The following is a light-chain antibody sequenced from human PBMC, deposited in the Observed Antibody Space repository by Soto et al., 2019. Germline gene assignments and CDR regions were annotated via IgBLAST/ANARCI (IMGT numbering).Light chain of an antibody. CDR3: RSYTSSSPFYV. CDR1: SSDVGGNSY. CDR2: DVT. V-gene: IGLV2-14*01. Sequence: QSALTQTASVSGSPGQSITISCTGISSDVGGNSYVSWYQQHPGKAPKLMIYDVTNRPSGVSHRFSGSKSGNTASLTISGLHAADEADYYCRSYTSSSPFYVFGSGTKLTVL. J-gene: IGLJ1*01.